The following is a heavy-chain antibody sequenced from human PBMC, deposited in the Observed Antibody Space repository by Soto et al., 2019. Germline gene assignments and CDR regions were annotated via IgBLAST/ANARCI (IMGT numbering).Heavy chain of an antibody. D-gene: IGHD4-4*01. J-gene: IGHJ4*02. CDR1: GGSISSGGYS. CDR3: ARSTVTVYYFDY. Sequence: QLQLQESGSGLVKPSQTLSLTCAVSGGSISSGGYSWSWIRQPPGKGLEWIGYIYHSGSTYYNPSLKSRVTISVDRSKNQFSLKLSSVTAADTALYYCARSTVTVYYFDYWGQGTLVTVSS. V-gene: IGHV4-30-2*01. CDR2: IYHSGST.